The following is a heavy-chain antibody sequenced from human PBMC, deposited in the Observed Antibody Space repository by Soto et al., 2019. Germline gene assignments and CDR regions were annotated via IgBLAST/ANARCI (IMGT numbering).Heavy chain of an antibody. CDR1: GGTFSSYA. CDR3: ARDHGGTMFGSNPFPDGMDV. CDR2: IIPIFGTA. Sequence: SVKVSCKASGGTFSSYAISWVRQAPGQGLEWMGGIIPIFGTANYAQKFQGRVTITADESTSTAYMELSSLRSEDTAVYYCARDHGGTMFGSNPFPDGMDVWGQGTTVTV. V-gene: IGHV1-69*13. D-gene: IGHD3-3*01. J-gene: IGHJ6*02.